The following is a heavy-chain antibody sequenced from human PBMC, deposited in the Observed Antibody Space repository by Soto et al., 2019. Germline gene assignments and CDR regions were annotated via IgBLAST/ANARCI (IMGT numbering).Heavy chain of an antibody. CDR3: AKEGGLSGSYYISSSYYFDY. J-gene: IGHJ4*02. D-gene: IGHD1-26*01. V-gene: IGHV3-30*18. CDR2: ISYDGSNT. CDR1: GFTFSSYG. Sequence: QVQLVESGGGVVQPGRSLRLCCVASGFTFSSYGMHWVRQAPGKGLEWVAIISYDGSNTDYADSVKGRFTISRDNSKNTLYLQMNSLRAEDTSVYYCAKEGGLSGSYYISSSYYFDYWGQGTLVTVSS.